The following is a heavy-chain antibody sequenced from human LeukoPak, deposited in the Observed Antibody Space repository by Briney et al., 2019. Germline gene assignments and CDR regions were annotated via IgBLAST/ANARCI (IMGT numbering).Heavy chain of an antibody. CDR3: ARQEFRFLEWLNY. CDR1: GYSISSGYY. Sequence: PSETLSLTCTVSGYSISSGYYWGWIRQPPGKGLEWIGSIYHSGSTYYNPSLKSRVTISVDTSKNQFSLKLSSVTAADTAVYYGARQEFRFLEWLNYWGQGPLVTVSS. D-gene: IGHD3-3*01. J-gene: IGHJ4*02. V-gene: IGHV4-38-2*02. CDR2: IYHSGST.